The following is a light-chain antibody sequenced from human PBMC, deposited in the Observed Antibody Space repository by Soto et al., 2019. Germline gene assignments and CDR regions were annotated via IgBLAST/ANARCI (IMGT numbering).Light chain of an antibody. CDR3: SSYTTSNTRQIV. Sequence: QSAPTQPASVSGSPGQSITISCTGTSSDVGGYNYVSWYQHHPGKAPKLMIYDVSNRPSGVSNRFSGSKSGNTASLTISGLQPKDEADYYCSSYTTSNTRQIVFGTGTKVTVL. CDR1: SSDVGGYNY. CDR2: DVS. V-gene: IGLV2-14*03. J-gene: IGLJ1*01.